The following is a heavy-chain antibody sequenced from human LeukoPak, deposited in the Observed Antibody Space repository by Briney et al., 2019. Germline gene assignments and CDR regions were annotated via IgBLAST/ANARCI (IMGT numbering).Heavy chain of an antibody. CDR1: GGTFSSYA. V-gene: IGHV1-69*06. CDR3: AKDTADAAAAGNFYYMDV. CDR2: IIPIFGTA. J-gene: IGHJ6*03. Sequence: ASVKVSCKASGGTFSSYASSWVRQAPGQGLEWMGGIIPIFGTANYAQKFQGRVTITADKSTSTAYMELSSLRSEDTALYYCAKDTADAAAAGNFYYMDVWGKGTTVTISS. D-gene: IGHD6-13*01.